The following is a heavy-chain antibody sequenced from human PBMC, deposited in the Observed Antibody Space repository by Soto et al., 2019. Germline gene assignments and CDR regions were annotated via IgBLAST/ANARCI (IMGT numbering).Heavy chain of an antibody. J-gene: IGHJ3*02. Sequence: EVQLLESGGGLVQPGGSLRLSCAASGFTFSSYAMSWVRQAPGKGLEWVSVISGSGGSTNCADSVKGRFTISRDNSKNTLYLQMNSLRAEDTAVYYCAKEAYCSGGSCLISAFDIWGQGTMVTVSS. CDR2: ISGSGGST. CDR3: AKEAYCSGGSCLISAFDI. CDR1: GFTFSSYA. D-gene: IGHD2-15*01. V-gene: IGHV3-23*01.